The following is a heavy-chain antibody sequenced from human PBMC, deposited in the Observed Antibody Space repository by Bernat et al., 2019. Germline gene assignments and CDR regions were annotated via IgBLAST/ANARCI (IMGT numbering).Heavy chain of an antibody. CDR3: ARVNEFGAARPDY. CDR1: GFTFSSYW. Sequence: EVQLVESGVGLVQPGGSLRLSCAASGFTFSSYWMSWVRQAPGKGLEWVANIKQDGSEKYYVDSVKGRFTISRDNAKNSLYLQMNSLRAEDTAVYYCARVNEFGAARPDYWGQGTLVTVSS. V-gene: IGHV3-7*03. J-gene: IGHJ4*02. D-gene: IGHD6-6*01. CDR2: IKQDGSEK.